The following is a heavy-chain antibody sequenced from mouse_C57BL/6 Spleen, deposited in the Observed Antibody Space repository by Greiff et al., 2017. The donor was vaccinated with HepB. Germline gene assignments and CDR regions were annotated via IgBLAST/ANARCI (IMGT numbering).Heavy chain of an antibody. CDR3: ARDSSGHKDFDY. J-gene: IGHJ2*01. CDR1: GYTFTSYW. D-gene: IGHD3-2*02. CDR2: IDPSDSYT. Sequence: QVQLHQPGAELVMPGASVKLSCKASGYTFTSYWMHWVKQRPGQGLEWIGEIDPSDSYTNYNQKFKGKSTLTVDKSSSTAYMQLSSLTSEDSAVYYWARDSSGHKDFDYWGQGTTLTVSS. V-gene: IGHV1-69*01.